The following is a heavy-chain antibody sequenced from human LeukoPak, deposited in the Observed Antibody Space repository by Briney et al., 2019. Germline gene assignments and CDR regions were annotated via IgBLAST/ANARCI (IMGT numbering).Heavy chain of an antibody. V-gene: IGHV3-23*01. Sequence: GGSLRLSCAASGFTFNNFAMIWVRQAPGKGLEWVSAISGSGGSTYYADSVKGRITISRDNSKNTLYLQMNSLRAEDTAVYYCAKDVDIVATIPYWGQGTLVTVSS. D-gene: IGHD5-12*01. CDR3: AKDVDIVATIPY. J-gene: IGHJ4*02. CDR1: GFTFNNFA. CDR2: ISGSGGST.